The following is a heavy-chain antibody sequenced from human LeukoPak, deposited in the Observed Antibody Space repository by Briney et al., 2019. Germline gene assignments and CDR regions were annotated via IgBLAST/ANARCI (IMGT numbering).Heavy chain of an antibody. D-gene: IGHD2-21*02. CDR1: GGSISSGGYS. CDR3: ARGVETAIVDYFDY. Sequence: SETLSLTCDVSGGSISSGGYSWSWIRQPPGKGLEWIGYIYHSGSTYYNPSLKSRVTISVDRSKNQFSLKLTSVTAADTAVYYCARGVETAIVDYFDYWGQGTLVTVSS. V-gene: IGHV4-30-2*01. J-gene: IGHJ4*02. CDR2: IYHSGST.